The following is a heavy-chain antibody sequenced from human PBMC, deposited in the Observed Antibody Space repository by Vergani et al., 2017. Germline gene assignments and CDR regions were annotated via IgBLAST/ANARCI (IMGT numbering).Heavy chain of an antibody. V-gene: IGHV3-66*02. CDR2: IYSGGST. CDR3: AREDICSSSSGCFDY. Sequence: EVQLVESGGGLVQPGGSLRLSCEASGFTVSSKYMSWVRQAPGKGLEWVSVIYSGGSTYYADAVKGRVTISRDNSKNTIYLQLNSLRAEDTAVYYCAREDICSSSSGCFDYWGQGTLVTVSS. D-gene: IGHD6-6*01. CDR1: GFTVSSKY. J-gene: IGHJ4*02.